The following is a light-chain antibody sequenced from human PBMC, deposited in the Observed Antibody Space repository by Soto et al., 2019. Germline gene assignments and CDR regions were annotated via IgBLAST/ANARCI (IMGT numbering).Light chain of an antibody. V-gene: IGKV3-15*01. CDR3: QQYNNWPIT. CDR2: GAS. J-gene: IGKJ5*01. Sequence: EIVMTQSPSAVSVSPGERATITFRASQSVSSNLAWYQQKPGQAPRLLIYGASTRATGIPARFSGSGSGTEFTLTISSLQSEDFAVYYCQQYNNWPITFGQGTRLEIK. CDR1: QSVSSN.